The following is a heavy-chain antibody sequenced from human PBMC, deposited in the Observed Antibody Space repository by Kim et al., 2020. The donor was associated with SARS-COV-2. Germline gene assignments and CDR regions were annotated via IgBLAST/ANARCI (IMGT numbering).Heavy chain of an antibody. CDR1: GFIFNNFG. D-gene: IGHD1-26*01. CDR2: TLFDGSNT. V-gene: IGHV3-30*03. Sequence: GGSLRLSCAASGFIFNNFGMHWVRQAPGKGLEWVAVTLFDGSNTYYADSVMGRFTISRDNSKNTLYLQMNSLRVEDTAVNYCARDRFAWATFFDNWGQGT. CDR3: ARDRFAWATFFDN. J-gene: IGHJ4*02.